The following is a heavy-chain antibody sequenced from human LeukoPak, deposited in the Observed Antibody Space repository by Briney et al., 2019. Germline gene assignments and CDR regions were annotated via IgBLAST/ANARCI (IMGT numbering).Heavy chain of an antibody. V-gene: IGHV3-30*18. Sequence: GGSLRLSCAASGFSFSSYGMHWVRPAPGKGLEWVAVTSYDGSNKFYADSVKGRFTISRDNSKNMLYLQMNSLRPEDTAVYYCAKDRSYGDYGEPDYYFGMDVWGQGTTVTVSS. D-gene: IGHD4-17*01. CDR3: AKDRSYGDYGEPDYYFGMDV. J-gene: IGHJ6*02. CDR1: GFSFSSYG. CDR2: TSYDGSNK.